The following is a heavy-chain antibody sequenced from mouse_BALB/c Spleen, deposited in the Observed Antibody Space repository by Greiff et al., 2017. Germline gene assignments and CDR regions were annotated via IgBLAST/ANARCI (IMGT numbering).Heavy chain of an antibody. CDR1: GYSITSGYY. J-gene: IGHJ2*01. CDR2: ISYDGSN. V-gene: IGHV3-6*02. D-gene: IGHD2-14*01. Sequence: EVQLVESGSGLVKPSQSLSLTCSVTGYSITSGYYWNWIRQFPGNKLEWMGYISYDGSNNYNPSLKNRISITRDTSKNQFFLKLNSVTTEDTATYYCARDHRYDDGFDYWGQGTTLTVSS. CDR3: ARDHRYDDGFDY.